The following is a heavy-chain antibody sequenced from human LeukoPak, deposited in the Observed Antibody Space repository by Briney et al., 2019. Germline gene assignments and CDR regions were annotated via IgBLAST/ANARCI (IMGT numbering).Heavy chain of an antibody. Sequence: GGSLRLSCAAPGFTFSSYGMRWVRQAPGKGLEWVTFISYDGSNNYYADSVKGRFTISRDNSKNTLYLQMNSLRTEDTAVYYVRTSTGGFWGQGTLVTVSS. CDR1: GFTFSSYG. CDR2: ISYDGSNN. D-gene: IGHD5-12*01. V-gene: IGHV3-30*03. CDR3: RTSTGGF. J-gene: IGHJ4*02.